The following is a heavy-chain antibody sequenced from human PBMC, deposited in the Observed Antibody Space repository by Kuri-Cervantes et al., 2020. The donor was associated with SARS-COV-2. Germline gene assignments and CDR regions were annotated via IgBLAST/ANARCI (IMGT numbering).Heavy chain of an antibody. J-gene: IGHJ4*02. Sequence: GSSLKISCAACWFTVSSNNRSWVRQAPGEGVGWGSVIYNCGSTYYADSVNGRMTISRDNSKNTLYLQMNSLRADDTAVYYCARDRGGYSVYWGQGTLVTVSS. CDR3: ARDRGGYSVY. CDR2: IYNCGST. D-gene: IGHD3-10*01. CDR1: WFTVSSNN. V-gene: IGHV3-66*03.